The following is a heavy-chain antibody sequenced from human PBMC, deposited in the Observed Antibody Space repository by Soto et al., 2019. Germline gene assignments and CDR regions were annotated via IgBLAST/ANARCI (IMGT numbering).Heavy chain of an antibody. D-gene: IGHD4-4*01. J-gene: IGHJ4*02. Sequence: SETLSLTCTVSGGSVSSGSYYWSWIRQPPGKGLEWIGYIYYSGSTNYNPSLKSRVTISVDTSKNQFSLKLSSVTAADTAVYYCARGDVEMATVFDYWGQGTLVTV. V-gene: IGHV4-61*01. CDR2: IYYSGST. CDR3: ARGDVEMATVFDY. CDR1: GGSVSSGSYY.